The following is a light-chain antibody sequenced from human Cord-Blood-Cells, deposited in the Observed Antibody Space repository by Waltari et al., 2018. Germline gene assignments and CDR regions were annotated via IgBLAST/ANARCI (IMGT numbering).Light chain of an antibody. CDR3: MQALQTPCS. Sequence: DIVMTQSPLSLPVIPGEPASISCRSSQSLLHSNGYNYLDWYLQKPGQSPQLLIYWGSNRASGVPDRFSGSGSGTDFTLKISRVEAEDVGVYYCMQALQTPCSFGQGTKLEIK. CDR1: QSLLHSNGYNY. V-gene: IGKV2-28*01. CDR2: WGS. J-gene: IGKJ2*04.